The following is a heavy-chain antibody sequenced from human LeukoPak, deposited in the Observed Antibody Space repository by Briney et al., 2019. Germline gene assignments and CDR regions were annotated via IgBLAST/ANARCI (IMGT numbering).Heavy chain of an antibody. Sequence: GESLKISCKGSGYSFTSYWIGWVRQMPGKGPEWMGIIYPSDSDTRYSPSFQGQVTISADKSISTAYLQWSSLKASDTAMYYCARRERYCSSISCYGVDYWGQGTLVTVSS. CDR3: ARRERYCSSISCYGVDY. V-gene: IGHV5-51*01. J-gene: IGHJ4*02. CDR2: IYPSDSDT. D-gene: IGHD2-2*01. CDR1: GYSFTSYW.